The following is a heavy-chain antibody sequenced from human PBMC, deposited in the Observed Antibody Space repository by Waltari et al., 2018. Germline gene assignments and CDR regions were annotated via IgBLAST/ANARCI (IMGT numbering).Heavy chain of an antibody. J-gene: IGHJ4*02. Sequence: QVQLQQWGAGLLKPSATLSLTCAVYGGSFSGYYWSWIRQPPGKGLEWIGEINHSGRTNYNPSLKSRVTIAVDTSKNQCSLKLSSVTAADTAVYYCARGSGYDYVWGSYRSNFDYWGQGTLVTVSS. CDR1: GGSFSGYY. CDR2: INHSGRT. CDR3: ARGSGYDYVWGSYRSNFDY. D-gene: IGHD3-16*02. V-gene: IGHV4-34*01.